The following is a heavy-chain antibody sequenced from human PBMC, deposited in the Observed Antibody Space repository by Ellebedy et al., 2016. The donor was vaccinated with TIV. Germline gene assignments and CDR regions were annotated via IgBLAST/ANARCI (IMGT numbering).Heavy chain of an antibody. V-gene: IGHV3-7*03. J-gene: IGHJ4*02. Sequence: PGGSLRLSCAAFEFYFGDDWMSWVRQAPGKGLEWVATIHKDGSERYYVDSVEGRFTVSRDNTRDMLFLEMSSLKADDTGIYYCVRGGARSSWYWRLWGQGTLVTVSA. CDR3: VRGGARSSWYWRL. D-gene: IGHD6-13*01. CDR1: EFYFGDDW. CDR2: IHKDGSER.